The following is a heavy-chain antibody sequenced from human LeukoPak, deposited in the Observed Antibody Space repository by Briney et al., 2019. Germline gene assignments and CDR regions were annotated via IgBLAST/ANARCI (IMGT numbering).Heavy chain of an antibody. Sequence: GGSLRLSCAASGFTFSSYSMNWVRQAPGKGLEWVSSISSSSSSYIYYADSVKGRFTISRDNAKNSLYLQMNSLRAEDTAVYYCAVGSGWGYNWFDPWGQGTLVTVSS. CDR3: AVGSGWGYNWFDP. V-gene: IGHV3-21*01. J-gene: IGHJ5*02. CDR2: ISSSSSSYI. CDR1: GFTFSSYS. D-gene: IGHD6-19*01.